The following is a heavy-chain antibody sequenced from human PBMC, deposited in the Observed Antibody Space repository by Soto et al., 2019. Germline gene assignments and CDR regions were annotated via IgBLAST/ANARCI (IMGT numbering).Heavy chain of an antibody. CDR3: AIDYRFWSTLSCTGLTFDY. CDR2: ISYDGSNK. Sequence: GGSLRLSCTASGFTFTSYAMHWVRQAPGKGLEWVGVISYDGSNKYNTDPEKGRFTISRTNSKKTLYLQMNSLTTETTAVYYFAIDYRFWSTLSCTGLTFDYWGQGTLVTVSS. D-gene: IGHD3-3*01. CDR1: GFTFTSYA. J-gene: IGHJ4*02. V-gene: IGHV3-30*03.